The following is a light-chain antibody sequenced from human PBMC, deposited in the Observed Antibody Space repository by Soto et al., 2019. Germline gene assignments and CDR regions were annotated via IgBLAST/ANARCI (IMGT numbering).Light chain of an antibody. V-gene: IGLV1-44*01. J-gene: IGLJ2*01. CDR3: ASWDDSLNGGV. Sequence: QSVLTQPPSASGTPGQRVTISCSGSSSNIGINTVSWYQQLPGTAPRLLIYSNDERPSGVPDRFSGSKSGTSASLAISGLQSEDEADYYCASWDDSLNGGVFGGGTQLTVL. CDR1: SSNIGINT. CDR2: SND.